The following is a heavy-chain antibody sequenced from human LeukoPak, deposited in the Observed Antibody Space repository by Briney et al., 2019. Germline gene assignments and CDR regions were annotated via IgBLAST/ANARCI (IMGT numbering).Heavy chain of an antibody. Sequence: PSETLSLTCSVSGYNINKGYYWGWVRQPLGKGLEWIGAIYHSGTTYYNPSLKNRLTFSVDTSNNQFSVRLRSVTAADTAIYYCGRYKSTLGPFDFWGQGILVTVSS. CDR1: GYNINKGYY. D-gene: IGHD2/OR15-2a*01. J-gene: IGHJ4*02. V-gene: IGHV4-38-2*02. CDR3: GRYKSTLGPFDF. CDR2: IYHSGTT.